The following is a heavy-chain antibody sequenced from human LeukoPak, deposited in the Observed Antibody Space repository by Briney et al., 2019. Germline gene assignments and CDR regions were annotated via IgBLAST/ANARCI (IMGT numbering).Heavy chain of an antibody. D-gene: IGHD2/OR15-2a*01. CDR2: IKQDGSEK. CDR3: ARGPTRANSTDY. Sequence: GGSLRLSCAASGLNFNSHTMKWVRQAPGKGLEWVANIKQDGSEKYYVDSVKGRFTISRDNAKNSLYLQMNSLRAEDTAVYYCARGPTRANSTDYWGQGALVTVSS. J-gene: IGHJ4*02. CDR1: GLNFNSHT. V-gene: IGHV3-7*01.